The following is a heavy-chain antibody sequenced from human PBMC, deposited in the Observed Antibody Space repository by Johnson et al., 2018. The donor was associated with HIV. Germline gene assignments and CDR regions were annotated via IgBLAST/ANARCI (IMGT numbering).Heavy chain of an antibody. CDR3: AKGHSSGYPKDAFDL. CDR2: IKCDGSEK. D-gene: IGHD5-12*01. Sequence: QMLLVESGGDVVQPGRSLRLSCAASGFTFSSYAMHWVRQAPGKGLEWVADIKCDGSEKYYVDSVKGRLTISRDNAKNTLYLQMNSLRTEDTAMYYCAKGHSSGYPKDAFDLWGRGTIVTVSS. CDR1: GFTFSSYA. J-gene: IGHJ3*01. V-gene: IGHV3-30*04.